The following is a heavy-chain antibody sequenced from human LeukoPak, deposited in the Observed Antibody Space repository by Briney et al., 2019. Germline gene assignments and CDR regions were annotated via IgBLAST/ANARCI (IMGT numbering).Heavy chain of an antibody. CDR3: ARDPANSNSFDY. J-gene: IGHJ4*02. Sequence: KPSETLSLTCTVSGGSISSYYWSWIRQPPGKGLEWIGYIYYSGSTNYNPSLKSQVTISVDTSKNQFSLKLSSVTPEDTAVYYCARDPANSNSFDYWGQGTLVTVSS. D-gene: IGHD4-11*01. CDR1: GGSISSYY. CDR2: IYYSGST. V-gene: IGHV4-59*12.